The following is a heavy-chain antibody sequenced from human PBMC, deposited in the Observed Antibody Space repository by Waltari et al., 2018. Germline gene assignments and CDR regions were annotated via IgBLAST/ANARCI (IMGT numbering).Heavy chain of an antibody. CDR3: ASSSGWDRFDY. CDR2: IYTGGST. V-gene: IGHV3-53*02. Sequence: EVQLVETGGGLIQPGGSLRLPCAASGFTVRSNYMSRVRQAPGKGLEWVSMIYTGGSTYYADSVKGRFTISRDNSKNTLFLQMNSLRGEDTAVYYCASSSGWDRFDYWGQGTPVTVSS. CDR1: GFTVRSNY. D-gene: IGHD3-22*01. J-gene: IGHJ4*02.